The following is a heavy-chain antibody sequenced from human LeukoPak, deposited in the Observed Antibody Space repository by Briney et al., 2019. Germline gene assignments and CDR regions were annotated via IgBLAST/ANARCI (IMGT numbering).Heavy chain of an antibody. CDR3: ARGRRWDIVVVPAAITVRNWFGP. V-gene: IGHV4-34*01. Sequence: PSETLSLTCAVYGGSFSGYYWSWIRQPPGKGLEWIGEINHSGSTNYNPSLKSRVTISVDASKNQFSLKLSSVTAADTAVYYCARGRRWDIVVVPAAITVRNWFGPWGQGTLVTVSS. J-gene: IGHJ5*02. D-gene: IGHD2-2*01. CDR2: INHSGST. CDR1: GGSFSGYY.